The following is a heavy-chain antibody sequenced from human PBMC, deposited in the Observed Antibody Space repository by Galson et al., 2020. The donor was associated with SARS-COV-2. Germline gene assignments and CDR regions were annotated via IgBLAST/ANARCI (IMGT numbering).Heavy chain of an antibody. D-gene: IGHD1-26*01. Sequence: GESLKISCAASGFTFSSYWMHWVRQAPGKGLVWVSRINSDGNNTSYADSVKGRFTISRDNAKNTLYLQMNSLRAEDTALYYCTATRAYWGQGTLVTVSS. CDR1: GFTFSSYW. CDR3: TATRAY. J-gene: IGHJ4*02. V-gene: IGHV3-74*01. CDR2: INSDGNNT.